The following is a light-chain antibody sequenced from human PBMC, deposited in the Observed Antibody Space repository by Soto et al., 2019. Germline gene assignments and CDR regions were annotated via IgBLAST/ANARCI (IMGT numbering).Light chain of an antibody. CDR1: SSNIGAGYD. CDR3: QSYDSSLSGWV. J-gene: IGLJ3*02. CDR2: GNS. Sequence: QSVLTQPPSVSGAPGQRVTISCTGSSSNIGAGYDVHWYQQLPGTAPKLLIYGNSKRPSGVPERFSGSKSGTSASLAITVLQSEDQAYYYCQSYDSSLSGWVFGGGTKLTVL. V-gene: IGLV1-40*01.